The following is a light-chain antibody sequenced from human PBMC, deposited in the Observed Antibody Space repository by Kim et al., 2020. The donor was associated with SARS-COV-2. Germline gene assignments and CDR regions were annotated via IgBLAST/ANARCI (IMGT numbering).Light chain of an antibody. V-gene: IGLV3-1*01. Sequence: SYELTQPPSVSVSPGQTASITCSGDKLGDKYVFWYQQKPGQSPVLVIYQDTKRPSGIPERFSASNSGNTATLTISGTQATDEAYYYCQAWDSGTAVVFGGGTQLTVL. CDR1: KLGDKY. CDR3: QAWDSGTAVV. CDR2: QDT. J-gene: IGLJ2*01.